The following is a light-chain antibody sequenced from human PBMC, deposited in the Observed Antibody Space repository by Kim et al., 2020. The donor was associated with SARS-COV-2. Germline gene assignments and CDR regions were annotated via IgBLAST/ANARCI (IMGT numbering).Light chain of an antibody. CDR3: QEYQSYPWT. J-gene: IGKJ1*01. CDR1: QDIGNY. CDR2: GAS. Sequence: DIQMTQSPSSLSASVGDTVTITCRASQDIGNYLSWFQQKPGKAPKSLIYGASTLHSGVPSRFSGSGSGTDFTLTISSLHPGDFASYFCQEYQSYPWTFGQGTKVDIK. V-gene: IGKV1-16*01.